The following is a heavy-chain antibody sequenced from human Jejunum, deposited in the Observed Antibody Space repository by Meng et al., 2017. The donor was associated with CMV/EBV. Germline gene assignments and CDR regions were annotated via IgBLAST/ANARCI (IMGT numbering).Heavy chain of an antibody. CDR2: ISGSGGTT. D-gene: IGHD6-13*01. J-gene: IGHJ4*02. Sequence: SGLPFSIYAMRWVRQAPGKGLEWVSVISGSGGTTHYADSVKGRFTISRDNSKNTLYLQMNSLRPEDTAVYYCAKDASLPGAGAEFDFWGQGTLVTVSS. CDR3: AKDASLPGAGAEFDF. V-gene: IGHV3-23*01. CDR1: GLPFSIYA.